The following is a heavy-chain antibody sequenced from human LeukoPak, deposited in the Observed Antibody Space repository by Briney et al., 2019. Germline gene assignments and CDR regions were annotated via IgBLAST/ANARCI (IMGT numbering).Heavy chain of an antibody. V-gene: IGHV1-2*06. CDR1: GYTFTGYY. CDR3: ARVRYYDSSGLFDY. D-gene: IGHD3-22*01. Sequence: GASMKVSCKASGYTFTGYYMHWVRQAPGQGLEWMGRINPNSGGTNYAQKFQGRVTMTRDTSISTAYMELSRLRSDDTAVYYCARVRYYDSSGLFDYWGQGTLVTVSS. J-gene: IGHJ4*02. CDR2: INPNSGGT.